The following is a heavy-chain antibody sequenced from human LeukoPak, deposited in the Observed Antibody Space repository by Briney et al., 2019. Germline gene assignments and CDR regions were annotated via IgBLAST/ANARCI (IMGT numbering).Heavy chain of an antibody. D-gene: IGHD3-10*01. Sequence: GGSLRLSCAASGFTFSTYTMNWVRQAPGKGLEWVSSISSSSSYIYYADSLKGRFTISRDNAKNSLYLQMNSLRAEDTAVYYCARASYYYGSGSYPFDYWGQGTLVTVSS. CDR2: ISSSSSYI. V-gene: IGHV3-21*01. CDR1: GFTFSTYT. CDR3: ARASYYYGSGSYPFDY. J-gene: IGHJ4*02.